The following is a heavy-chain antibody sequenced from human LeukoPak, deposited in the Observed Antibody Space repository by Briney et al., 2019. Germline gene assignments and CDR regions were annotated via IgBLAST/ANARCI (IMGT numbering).Heavy chain of an antibody. V-gene: IGHV3-23*01. CDR3: ARDHYSSGWYAPFDY. CDR1: GFTFSSYA. CDR2: ISGSGGST. D-gene: IGHD6-19*01. Sequence: RAGGSLRLSCAASGFTFSSYAMSWVRQAPGKGLEWVSAISGSGGSTYYADSVKGRFTISRDNAKNSLYLQMNSLRAEDTAVYYCARDHYSSGWYAPFDYWGQGTLVTVSS. J-gene: IGHJ4*02.